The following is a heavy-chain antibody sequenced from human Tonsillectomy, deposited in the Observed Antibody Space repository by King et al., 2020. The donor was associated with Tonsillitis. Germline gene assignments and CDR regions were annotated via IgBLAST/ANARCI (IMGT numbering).Heavy chain of an antibody. J-gene: IGHJ6*03. CDR3: SKRPAAVSQYYHMDV. Sequence: LQLQESGPGLLKPSGTLSLTCAVSGGSISSRNWGGWVRHPPGKGLEWSGEIYQSGTTHYNPSLKSRVTISVNKSKNQFSLNLTSVTAADTAVYYCSKRPAAVSQYYHMDVWGKGTTVTVSS. V-gene: IGHV4-4*02. D-gene: IGHD2-2*01. CDR2: IYQSGTT. CDR1: GGSISSRNW.